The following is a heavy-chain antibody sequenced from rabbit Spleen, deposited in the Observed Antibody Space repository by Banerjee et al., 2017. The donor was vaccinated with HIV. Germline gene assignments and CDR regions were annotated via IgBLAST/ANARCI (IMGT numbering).Heavy chain of an antibody. CDR2: IAAGSSGYT. Sequence: QSLEESGGDLVKPGASLTLTCTASGGSFSGGSYMCWVRQAPGKGLEWIACIAAGSSGYTYYASWAKGRFTISKTSSTTVTLQMTSLTAADTATYFCSRDTGTSFSTYGMDLWGQGTLVTVS. CDR1: GGSFSGGSY. D-gene: IGHD8-1*01. J-gene: IGHJ6*01. V-gene: IGHV1S40*01. CDR3: SRDTGTSFSTYGMDL.